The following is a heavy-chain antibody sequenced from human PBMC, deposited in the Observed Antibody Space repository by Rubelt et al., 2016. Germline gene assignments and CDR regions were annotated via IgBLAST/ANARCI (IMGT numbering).Heavy chain of an antibody. J-gene: IGHJ4*02. CDR1: GYSISSGGYY. CDR2: IYYSGST. Sequence: QVQLQELGPGLVKPSETLSLTCTVSGYSISSGGYYWSWIRQHPGKGLEWIGYIYYSGSTYYNPSPKSRVTISVDTSKNQFSLKLSSVTAADTAVYYCARGGSSSPIFVDYWGQGTLVTVSS. CDR3: ARGGSSSPIFVDY. V-gene: IGHV4-31*03. D-gene: IGHD6-6*01.